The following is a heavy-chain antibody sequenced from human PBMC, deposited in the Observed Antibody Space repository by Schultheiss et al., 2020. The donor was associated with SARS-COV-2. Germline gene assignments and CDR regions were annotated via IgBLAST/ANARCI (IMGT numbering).Heavy chain of an antibody. CDR3: ARDLAVAATDY. D-gene: IGHD6-19*01. Sequence: SETLSLTCNVFGESFTGYYWAWIRQPPGKGLEWIGEINHSGSTNYNPSLKSRVTISVDTSKNQFSLKLSSVTAADTAVYYCARDLAVAATDYWGQGTLVTVSS. CDR1: GESFTGYY. CDR2: INHSGST. J-gene: IGHJ4*02. V-gene: IGHV4-34*01.